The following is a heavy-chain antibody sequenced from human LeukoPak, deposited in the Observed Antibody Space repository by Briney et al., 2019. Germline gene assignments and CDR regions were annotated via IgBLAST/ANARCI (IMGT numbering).Heavy chain of an antibody. CDR1: GGTFSSYA. CDR2: IIPILGIA. J-gene: IGHJ5*01. V-gene: IGHV1-69*04. CDR3: ARVRLAVGFDS. Sequence: SVKVSCKASGGTFSSYAISWVRQAPGQGLEWMGRIIPILGIANYAQKFQGRVTITRNTSISTAYMELSSLRSEDTAVYYCARVRLAVGFDSWGQGTLVTVSS.